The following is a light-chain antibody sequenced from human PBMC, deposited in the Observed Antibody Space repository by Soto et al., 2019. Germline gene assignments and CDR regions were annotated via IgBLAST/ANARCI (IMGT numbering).Light chain of an antibody. CDR1: RSIINW. J-gene: IGKJ1*01. CDR2: KAS. CDR3: QQYSDHWT. V-gene: IGKV1-5*03. Sequence: IQLTQTPSSLSASVGDRVTITCRASRSIINWLAWYQQKSGKGPKLLIYKASNLQTGVPSRFSDSGYGTEFTLTISSLQPDDVATYYCQQYSDHWTFGQGTKVDI.